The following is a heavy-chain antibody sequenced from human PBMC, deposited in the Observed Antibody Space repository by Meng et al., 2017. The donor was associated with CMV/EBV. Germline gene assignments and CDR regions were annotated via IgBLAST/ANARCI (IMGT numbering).Heavy chain of an antibody. J-gene: IGHJ4*02. CDR2: IYWDDDK. V-gene: IGHV2-5*02. D-gene: IGHD3-10*01. CDR3: AHRLHGSGSYYPYYFDY. CDR1: GFSLSTSGVG. Sequence: ITLKKLGPMLVTPTQTLTLTCTFTGFSLSTSGVGVGWIRQPPGKALEWLALIYWDDDKRYSPSLKSRLTITKDTSKNQVVLTMTNMDPVDTATYYCAHRLHGSGSYYPYYFDYWGQGTLVTVSS.